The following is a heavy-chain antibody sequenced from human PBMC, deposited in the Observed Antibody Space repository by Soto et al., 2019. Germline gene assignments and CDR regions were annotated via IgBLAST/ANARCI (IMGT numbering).Heavy chain of an antibody. Sequence: PGVSLTLSFSASGFSVSRYCIHWVRQAPGKGLEWVAVISKDGGDKEYAESVKGRCTISRENSKSTVYLQMNSLRVEDTAVYYCAKDGYKYKYYSDYWGQGTLVNVSS. J-gene: IGHJ4*02. CDR3: AKDGYKYKYYSDY. CDR2: ISKDGGDK. D-gene: IGHD5-18*01. CDR1: GFSVSRYC. V-gene: IGHV3-30*18.